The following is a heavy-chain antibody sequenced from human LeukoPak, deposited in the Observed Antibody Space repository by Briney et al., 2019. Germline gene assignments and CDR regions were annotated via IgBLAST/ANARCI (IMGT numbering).Heavy chain of an antibody. D-gene: IGHD6-19*01. V-gene: IGHV3-33*01. CDR2: IWYDGSNK. CDR1: GFTFSSYG. Sequence: GGSLRLSCAASGFTFSSYGMHWVRQAPGKGLEWVAVIWYDGSNKYYADSVKGRFTISRDNSKNTLYLQMNSLRAEDTAVYYCARAGSGWYYFDYWGQGTLVTVSS. J-gene: IGHJ4*02. CDR3: ARAGSGWYYFDY.